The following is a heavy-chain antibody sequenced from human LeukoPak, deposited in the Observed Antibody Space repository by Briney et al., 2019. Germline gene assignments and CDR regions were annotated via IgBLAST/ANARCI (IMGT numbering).Heavy chain of an antibody. J-gene: IGHJ3*02. Sequence: SVKVSCKASGGTFSSYAISWVRQAPGQGLEWMGGIIPIFGTANYAQKFQGRVTMTEDTSTDTAYMELSSLRSEDTAVYYCATDFMIAPGRSGHDDAFDIWGQGTMVTVSS. CDR2: IIPIFGTA. CDR3: ATDFMIAPGRSGHDDAFDI. CDR1: GGTFSSYA. V-gene: IGHV1-69*06. D-gene: IGHD3-22*01.